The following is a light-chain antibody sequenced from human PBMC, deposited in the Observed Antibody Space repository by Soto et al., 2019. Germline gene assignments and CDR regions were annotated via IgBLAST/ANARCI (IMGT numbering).Light chain of an antibody. V-gene: IGLV3-21*04. J-gene: IGLJ2*01. CDR3: QVWDSTSDHVL. CDR2: YDS. CDR1: NIGSKS. Sequence: SYELTLPPSVSEAPGTTARITCGGNNIGSKSVHWYQQKPGQAPVLVIYYDSDRPSGIPERFSGSNSGNTATLTISRVEPGDEADYYCQVWDSTSDHVLFGGGTKLTVL.